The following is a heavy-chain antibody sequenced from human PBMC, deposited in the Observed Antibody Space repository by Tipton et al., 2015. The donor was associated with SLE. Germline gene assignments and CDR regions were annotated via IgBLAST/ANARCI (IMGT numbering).Heavy chain of an antibody. CDR3: ARESNLRGYTYGHFDY. Sequence: QVQLVQSGGGVVQPGRSLRLSCAASGFSFSPYTMHWVRQAPGKGLEWLALKSYDGSNSYYADSVKARFTISRDNSKNTLYLLMNSLGAEDTAVYYCARESNLRGYTYGHFDYWGQGTLVTVSS. CDR2: KSYDGSNS. CDR1: GFSFSPYT. D-gene: IGHD5-18*01. J-gene: IGHJ4*02. V-gene: IGHV3-30-3*01.